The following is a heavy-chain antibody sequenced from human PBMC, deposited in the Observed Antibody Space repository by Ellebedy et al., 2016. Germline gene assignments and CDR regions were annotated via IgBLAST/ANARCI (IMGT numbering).Heavy chain of an antibody. CDR3: ARDTVTTFNYYGMDV. Sequence: GESLKISXAASGFTFSSYAMSWVRQAPGKGLEWVSSISSSSSTIYYADSVKGRFTISRDNAKNSLYLQMNSLRAEDTAVYYCARDTVTTFNYYGMDVWGQGTTVTVSS. CDR1: GFTFSSYA. V-gene: IGHV3-48*04. CDR2: ISSSSSTI. J-gene: IGHJ6*02. D-gene: IGHD4-17*01.